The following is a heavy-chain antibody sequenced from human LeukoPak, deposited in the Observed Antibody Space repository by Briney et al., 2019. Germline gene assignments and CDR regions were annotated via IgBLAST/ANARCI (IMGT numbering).Heavy chain of an antibody. CDR2: FDPEDGET. D-gene: IGHD2-15*01. J-gene: IGHJ4*02. Sequence: ASVKVSYKVSGYTLTELSMHWVRQAPGKELEWMGGFDPEDGETIYAQKFQGRVTMTEDTSTDTAYMELSSLRSEDTAVYYCASRHCSGGGCYFAGADPFDYWGQGTLVTVSS. CDR1: GYTLTELS. CDR3: ASRHCSGGGCYFAGADPFDY. V-gene: IGHV1-24*01.